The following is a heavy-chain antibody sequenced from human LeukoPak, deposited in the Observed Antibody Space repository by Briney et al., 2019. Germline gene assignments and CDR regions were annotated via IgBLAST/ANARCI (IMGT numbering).Heavy chain of an antibody. D-gene: IGHD4-17*01. Sequence: PGGSLRLSCAASGFAVSGNYMSWVRQAPGKGLEWVSVIYSGGSTYYADSVKGRFTISRDNSKNTLYLQMNSLRAEDTAVYYCARVDYGDYEAQWFDPWGQGTLVTVSS. V-gene: IGHV3-66*01. CDR3: ARVDYGDYEAQWFDP. CDR1: GFAVSGNY. CDR2: IYSGGST. J-gene: IGHJ5*02.